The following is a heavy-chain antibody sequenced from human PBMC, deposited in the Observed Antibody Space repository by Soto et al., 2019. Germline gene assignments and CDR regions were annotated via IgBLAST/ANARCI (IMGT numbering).Heavy chain of an antibody. Sequence: QVQLVESGGGVVQPGRSLRLSCAASGFTFRIYSMHWVRQSPGKGLEWVAVMWYYGTNKYYGESVKGRFTISRDNSENTLYLQMNSLRVEDTAVYYCARDATFGTKGGSFDIWGHGTLVTVSS. CDR1: GFTFRIYS. V-gene: IGHV3-33*01. J-gene: IGHJ3*02. CDR3: ARDATFGTKGGSFDI. D-gene: IGHD3-16*01. CDR2: MWYYGTNK.